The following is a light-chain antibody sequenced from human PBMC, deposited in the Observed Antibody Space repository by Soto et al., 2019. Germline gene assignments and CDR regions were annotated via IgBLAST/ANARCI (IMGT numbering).Light chain of an antibody. CDR1: QSVSSN. V-gene: IGKV3-15*01. CDR2: GAS. J-gene: IGKJ5*01. CDR3: QQYTGPPTT. Sequence: EIVVTQSPATLSVSPGERATLSCGASQSVSSNLAWYQQKPGQAPRLLIYGASTRATGIPARFSGSGSGTDFTLTITRLEPEDSAVYFCQQYTGPPTTFGQGTRLEIK.